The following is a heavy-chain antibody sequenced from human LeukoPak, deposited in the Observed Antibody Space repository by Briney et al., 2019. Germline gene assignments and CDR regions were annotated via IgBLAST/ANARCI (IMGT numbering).Heavy chain of an antibody. J-gene: IGHJ4*02. V-gene: IGHV1-2*02. CDR1: GYTFTGYY. D-gene: IGHD6-19*01. Sequence: ASVEVSCKASGYTFTGYYMHWVRQAPGQGLEWMGWINPNSGGTNYAQKFQGRVTMTRDTSISTAYMELSRLRSDDTAVYYCARAGEQWLAKGYFDYWGQGTLVTVSS. CDR3: ARAGEQWLAKGYFDY. CDR2: INPNSGGT.